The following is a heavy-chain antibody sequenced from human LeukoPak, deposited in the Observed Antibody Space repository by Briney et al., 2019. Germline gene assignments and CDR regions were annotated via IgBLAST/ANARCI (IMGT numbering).Heavy chain of an antibody. J-gene: IGHJ5*02. CDR1: GGSFSGYY. D-gene: IGHD2-21*02. Sequence: SETLSLTCAVYGGSFSGYYWSWIRQPPGKGLEWIGEINHSGSTNYNPSLKSRVTISVDTSKNQFSLKLSSVTAADTAVYYCARGAYCGGDCHQNWFDPWGQGTLVTVSS. CDR2: INHSGST. CDR3: ARGAYCGGDCHQNWFDP. V-gene: IGHV4-34*01.